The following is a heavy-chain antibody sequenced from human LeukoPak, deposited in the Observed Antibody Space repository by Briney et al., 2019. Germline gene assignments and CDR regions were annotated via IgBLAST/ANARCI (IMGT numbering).Heavy chain of an antibody. J-gene: IGHJ4*02. Sequence: GGSLRLSCAASGFTFSSYAMSWVRQAPGKGLEWVSAISGSGGSTYYADSVKGRFTISRDNSKNTLYLQMNSLRAEDTAVYYCAKDTIIGAMVPYYFDYWGQGTLVTVSS. CDR2: ISGSGGST. CDR3: AKDTIIGAMVPYYFDY. D-gene: IGHD3-10*01. CDR1: GFTFSSYA. V-gene: IGHV3-23*01.